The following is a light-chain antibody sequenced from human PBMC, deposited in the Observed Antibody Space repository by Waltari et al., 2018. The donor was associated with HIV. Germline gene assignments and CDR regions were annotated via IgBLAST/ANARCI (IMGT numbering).Light chain of an antibody. V-gene: IGLV1-47*01. CDR3: AAWDGSHVV. CDR2: RNN. CDR1: SPNIGSYY. Sequence: QSVLTPPPSASGTPGQRVTSPCSGSSPNIGSYYVYWYQQPQGTAPKLLIYRNNQRPSGVPDRFSGSKSGTSASLAISGLRSEDEADYYCAAWDGSHVVFGGGTKLTVL. J-gene: IGLJ2*01.